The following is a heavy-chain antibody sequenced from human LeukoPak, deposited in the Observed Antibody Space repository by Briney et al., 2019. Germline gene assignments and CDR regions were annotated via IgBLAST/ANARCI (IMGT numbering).Heavy chain of an antibody. J-gene: IGHJ5*02. Sequence: SETLSLTCAVYGGSFSGYYWSWIRQPPGKGLEWIGEINHSGSTNYNPSLKSRVTISVDTSKNQFSLKLSSVTAADTAVYYCARAAVITMVRGVMRYWFDPWGQGTLVTVSS. D-gene: IGHD3-10*01. CDR3: ARAAVITMVRGVMRYWFDP. CDR1: GGSFSGYY. CDR2: INHSGST. V-gene: IGHV4-34*01.